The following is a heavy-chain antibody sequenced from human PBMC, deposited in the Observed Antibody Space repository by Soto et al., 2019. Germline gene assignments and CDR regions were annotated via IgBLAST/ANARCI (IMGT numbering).Heavy chain of an antibody. CDR1: GYTFTSYG. CDR3: ARDLLGYRYGPDYYYYGMDV. CDR2: ISAYNGNT. Sequence: ASVKVSCKASGYTFTSYGGRWVRQAPVRGLEWMGWISAYNGNTNYAQKVQGRVPLTTDTSTSTAYMELRSLRSDDTAVDYCARDLLGYRYGPDYYYYGMDVWGQGTTVTVSS. V-gene: IGHV1-18*01. J-gene: IGHJ6*02. D-gene: IGHD5-18*01.